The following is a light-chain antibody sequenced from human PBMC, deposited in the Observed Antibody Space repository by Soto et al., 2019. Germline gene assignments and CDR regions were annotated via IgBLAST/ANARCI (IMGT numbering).Light chain of an antibody. CDR2: GAS. J-gene: IGKJ3*01. Sequence: EIVLTQSPGTLSLSPGERATLSCRASQSISSSYLAWYQQRPGQATRLLIFGASYRATGIPDRFSGSGSGTDFTLTISRLEPEDFAVYYCQQYSSSPPEFTFGPGTRVDSK. CDR3: QQYSSSPPEFT. CDR1: QSISSSY. V-gene: IGKV3-20*01.